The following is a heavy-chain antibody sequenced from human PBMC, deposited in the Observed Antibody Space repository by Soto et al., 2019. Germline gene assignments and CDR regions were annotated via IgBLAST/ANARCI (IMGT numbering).Heavy chain of an antibody. J-gene: IGHJ6*02. V-gene: IGHV3-23*01. CDR2: ISGSGDIS. D-gene: IGHD3-22*01. CDR3: ARWDSSGSASSAAYYYHGMDV. CDR1: GFRFNNYA. Sequence: PGGSLRLSCAASGFRFNNYAMNWVRQAPGKGLDWVSSISGSGDISYNADSVKGRFTISRDNSDNTLFLQMNSLRADDTAVYFCARWDSSGSASSAAYYYHGMDVWGQGTTVTVSS.